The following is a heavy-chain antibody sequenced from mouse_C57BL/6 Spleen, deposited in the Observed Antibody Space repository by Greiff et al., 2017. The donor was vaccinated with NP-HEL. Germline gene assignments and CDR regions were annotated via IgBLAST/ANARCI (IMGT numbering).Heavy chain of an antibody. CDR1: GFTFSDYG. Sequence: EVKLMESGGGLVKPGGSLKLSCAASGFTFSDYGMHWVRQAPEKGLEWVAYISSGSSTIYYADTVKGRFTISRDNAKNTLFLQMTSLRSEDTAMYYCAGGSHWYFDVWGTGTTVTVSS. CDR2: ISSGSSTI. D-gene: IGHD1-1*02. V-gene: IGHV5-17*01. J-gene: IGHJ1*03. CDR3: AGGSHWYFDV.